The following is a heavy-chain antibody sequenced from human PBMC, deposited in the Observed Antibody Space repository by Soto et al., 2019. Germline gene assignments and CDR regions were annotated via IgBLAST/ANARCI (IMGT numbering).Heavy chain of an antibody. V-gene: IGHV1-69*01. CDR3: ARSQGSSTSLEIYYYYYYGMDV. Sequence: QVQLVQSGAEVKKPGSSVKVSCKASGGTFSSYAISWMRQAPGPGLEWMGGIIPISDTTNYAQKFQGRVTITADESTSTAYMELSSLRSADTAVYYCARSQGSSTSLEIYYYYYYGMDVWGQGTTVTVSS. J-gene: IGHJ6*02. CDR1: GGTFSSYA. CDR2: IIPISDTT. D-gene: IGHD2-2*01.